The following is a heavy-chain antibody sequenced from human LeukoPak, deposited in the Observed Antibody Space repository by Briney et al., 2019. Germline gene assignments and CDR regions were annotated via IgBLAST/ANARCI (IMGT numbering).Heavy chain of an antibody. V-gene: IGHV3-23*01. J-gene: IGHJ6*02. CDR3: AKRLASASYYGMDV. Sequence: GGSLRLCCAASGFTFNSYGLSWVRPAPGKGLEWVSTISGSGGNTYYADPVKGRFTISRDNSKNTLYLQLNSLRAEDSAIYYCAKRLASASYYGMDVWGQGTTVTVSS. D-gene: IGHD5-12*01. CDR1: GFTFNSYG. CDR2: ISGSGGNT.